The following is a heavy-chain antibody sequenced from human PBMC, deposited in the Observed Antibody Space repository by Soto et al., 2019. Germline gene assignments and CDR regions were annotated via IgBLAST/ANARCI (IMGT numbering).Heavy chain of an antibody. D-gene: IGHD6-6*01. J-gene: IGHJ6*02. Sequence: PSETLSLTCAVYGGSFSGYYWSWIRQPPGKGLEWIGEINHSGSTNYNPSLKSRVTISVDTSKNQFSLKLSSVTAADTAVYYCARGRESSWYYCGMDVWGQGNKVTVSS. V-gene: IGHV4-34*01. CDR2: INHSGST. CDR3: ARGRESSWYYCGMDV. CDR1: GGSFSGYY.